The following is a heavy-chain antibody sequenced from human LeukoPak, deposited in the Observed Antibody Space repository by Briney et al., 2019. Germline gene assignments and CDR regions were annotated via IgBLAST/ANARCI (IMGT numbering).Heavy chain of an antibody. V-gene: IGHV4-34*01. Sequence: SETLSLTCAVYGGSFSGYYWSWIRQPPGKGLEWIGEINHSGSTNYNPSLKSRVTISVDTSKNQFSLKLSSVTAADTAVYYCARGRRWFGELPARNDYWGQGTLVTVSS. J-gene: IGHJ4*02. CDR1: GGSFSGYY. D-gene: IGHD3-10*01. CDR3: ARGRRWFGELPARNDY. CDR2: INHSGST.